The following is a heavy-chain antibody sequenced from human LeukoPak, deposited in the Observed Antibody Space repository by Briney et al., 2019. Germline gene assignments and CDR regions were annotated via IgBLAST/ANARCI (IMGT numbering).Heavy chain of an antibody. CDR1: GFTFNSYG. Sequence: GGPLLLSCAASGFTFNSYGMHWVRPAPGKGREWVAVISYDGNDKFYRDSVKGRFTISRDNSKNTLYLQMNSLRAEDTAVYYCARDIYYYDSSGYEYYFDYWGQGTLVTVSS. CDR2: ISYDGNDK. CDR3: ARDIYYYDSSGYEYYFDY. D-gene: IGHD3-22*01. J-gene: IGHJ4*02. V-gene: IGHV3-30*03.